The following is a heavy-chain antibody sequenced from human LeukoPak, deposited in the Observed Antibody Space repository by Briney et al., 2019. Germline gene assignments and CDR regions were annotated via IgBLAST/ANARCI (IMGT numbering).Heavy chain of an antibody. D-gene: IGHD6-6*01. V-gene: IGHV3-23*01. J-gene: IGHJ4*02. Sequence: GGSLRLSCAASGFTFSSYAMSWVRQAPGKGLEWVSAISGSGGSTYYADSVKGRFTISRDNSKNTLYLQMNSLRAEDTAVYYCARHKPKSLAARPDYWGQGTLVTVSS. CDR3: ARHKPKSLAARPDY. CDR2: ISGSGGST. CDR1: GFTFSSYA.